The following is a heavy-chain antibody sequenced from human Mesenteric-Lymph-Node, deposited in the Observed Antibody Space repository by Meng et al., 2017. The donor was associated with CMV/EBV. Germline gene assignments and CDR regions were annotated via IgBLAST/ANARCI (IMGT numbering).Heavy chain of an antibody. CDR1: GGAFSGYY. V-gene: IGHV4-34*01. J-gene: IGHJ4*02. CDR3: ARGSSYDILTGYFDY. Sequence: QVQLHQWCAVLLKPSGTLSVTCAVYGGAFSGYYWNWIRQSSEKGLEWIGEINHSGSTTYNPSFTSRIIISVDTSTNQISLNMSSVTAADTAVYYCARGSSYDILTGYFDYWGQGALVTVSS. CDR2: INHSGST. D-gene: IGHD3-9*01.